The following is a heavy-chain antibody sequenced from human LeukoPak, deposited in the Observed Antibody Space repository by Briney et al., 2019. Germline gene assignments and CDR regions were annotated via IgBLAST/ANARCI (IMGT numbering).Heavy chain of an antibody. Sequence: SETLSLTCTVSGASISSYYWSWVRQPPGKGLEWIAYIYYSGSTNCNPSLKSRVTISLDTSKNQFSLKLSSVTAADTAVYYCARHGEGGNYYYYYMDVWGNGATVTVSS. J-gene: IGHJ6*03. D-gene: IGHD7-27*01. CDR1: GASISSYY. CDR2: IYYSGST. CDR3: ARHGEGGNYYYYYMDV. V-gene: IGHV4-59*08.